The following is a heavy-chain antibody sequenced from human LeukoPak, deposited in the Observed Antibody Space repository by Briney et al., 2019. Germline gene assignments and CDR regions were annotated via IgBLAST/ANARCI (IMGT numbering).Heavy chain of an antibody. CDR3: ARGLTSGLQFIKTYYYYYGMDV. V-gene: IGHV1-18*01. CDR1: GYTFTSYG. D-gene: IGHD5-24*01. J-gene: IGHJ6*02. Sequence: ASVKVCCKASGYTFTSYGISWVRQAPGQGLEWMGRISAYNGNTNYAQKLQGRVTMTTDTSTSTAYMELRSLRSDDTAVYYCARGLTSGLQFIKTYYYYYGMDVWGQGTTVTVSS. CDR2: ISAYNGNT.